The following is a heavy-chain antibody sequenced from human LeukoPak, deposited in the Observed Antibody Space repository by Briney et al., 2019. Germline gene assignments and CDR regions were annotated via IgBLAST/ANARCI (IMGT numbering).Heavy chain of an antibody. J-gene: IGHJ3*02. CDR2: SNSDGSST. D-gene: IGHD4-23*01. V-gene: IGHV3-74*01. CDR3: ARDLKGPVNDVFDM. Sequence: PGGSLRLSCAASGFTSKTYWMHWVRQAPGKGLVWVSHSNSDGSSTSYADSVRGRFTISRDNAKNTLYLQMNSLRAEDTAVYYCARDLKGPVNDVFDMWGQGTMVTVSS. CDR1: GFTSKTYW.